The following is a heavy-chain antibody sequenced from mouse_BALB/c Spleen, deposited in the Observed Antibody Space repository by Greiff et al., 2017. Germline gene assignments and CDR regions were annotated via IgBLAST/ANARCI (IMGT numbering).Heavy chain of an antibody. Sequence: VKLMESGPGLVAPSQSLSITCTVSGFSLTSYGVHWVRQPPGKGLEWLGVIWAGGSTNYNSALMSRLSISKDNSKSQVFLKMNSLKTDDTAMYYCARGERIFYAMDYWGQGTSVTVSS. CDR2: IWAGGST. J-gene: IGHJ4*01. CDR3: ARGERIFYAMDY. V-gene: IGHV2-9*02. CDR1: GFSLTSYG.